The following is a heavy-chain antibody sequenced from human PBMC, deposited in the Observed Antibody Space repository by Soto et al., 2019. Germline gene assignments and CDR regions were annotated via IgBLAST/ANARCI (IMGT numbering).Heavy chain of an antibody. V-gene: IGHV4-38-2*01. D-gene: IGHD6-13*01. Sequence: SETLSRTCAVSGYSISSGYYWCFIRQPPGKGLEWLGTTYYGASSYYNPSLRSRITILLDASTNQLSLKLSSVTAADTAVYFCVRVAGSASWYETDSWGQGILVTVSS. CDR2: TYYGASS. CDR3: VRVAGSASWYETDS. J-gene: IGHJ4*02. CDR1: GYSISSGYY.